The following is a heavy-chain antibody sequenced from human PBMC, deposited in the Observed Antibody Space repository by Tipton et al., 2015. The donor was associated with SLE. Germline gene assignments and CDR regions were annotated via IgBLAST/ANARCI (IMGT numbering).Heavy chain of an antibody. V-gene: IGHV4-39*07. CDR1: GGSISSHY. J-gene: IGHJ6*04. D-gene: IGHD3-9*01. CDR3: ARGPTGNV. Sequence: TLSLTCTVSGGSISSHYWGWIRQPPGKGLEWIGSIDYSGSTYYSPSLKSRVTISVDTSKNQFSLKLSSMTAADSAVYYCARGPTGNVWGKGTTVTVSS. CDR2: IDYSGST.